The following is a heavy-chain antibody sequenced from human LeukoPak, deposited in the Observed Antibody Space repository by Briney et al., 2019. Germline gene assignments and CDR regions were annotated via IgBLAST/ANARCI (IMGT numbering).Heavy chain of an antibody. Sequence: ASVKVSCNASGYTFTGYYMHWVRQAPGQGLEWMGWINPNSGGTNYAQKFQGRVTMTRDTSISTAYMELSRLRSDDTAVYYCARDLADILTGSYYFDYWGQGTQVTVSS. J-gene: IGHJ4*02. V-gene: IGHV1-2*02. CDR3: ARDLADILTGSYYFDY. D-gene: IGHD3-9*01. CDR2: INPNSGGT. CDR1: GYTFTGYY.